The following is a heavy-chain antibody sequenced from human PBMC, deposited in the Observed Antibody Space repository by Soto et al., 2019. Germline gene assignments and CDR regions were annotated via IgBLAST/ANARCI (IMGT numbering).Heavy chain of an antibody. V-gene: IGHV3-9*01. J-gene: IGHJ3*02. Sequence: GGSLRLSCAASGFTFDDYAMHWVRQAPGKGLEWVSGISWNSGSIGYADSVKGRFTISRDNAKNSLYLQMNSLRAEDTALYYCAKDRPGYSSSWYFGDAFDIWGQGTMVTVSS. CDR2: ISWNSGSI. D-gene: IGHD6-13*01. CDR1: GFTFDDYA. CDR3: AKDRPGYSSSWYFGDAFDI.